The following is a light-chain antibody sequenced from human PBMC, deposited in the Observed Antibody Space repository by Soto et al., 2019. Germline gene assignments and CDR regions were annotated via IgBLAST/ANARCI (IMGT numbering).Light chain of an antibody. CDR2: GAS. Sequence: EIVLTQSPGTLSLSPGERATLSCRASQSVGSSYLAWYQQKPGQAPRLLIYGASSRATGIPDRFSGSGSGTDFTLTISRLEPEDFAVYYCQQYGSPLTFGGGTKV. CDR1: QSVGSSY. CDR3: QQYGSPLT. V-gene: IGKV3-20*01. J-gene: IGKJ4*01.